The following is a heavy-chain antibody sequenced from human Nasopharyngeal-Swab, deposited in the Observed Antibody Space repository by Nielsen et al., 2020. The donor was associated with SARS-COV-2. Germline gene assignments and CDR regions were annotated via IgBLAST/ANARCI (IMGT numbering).Heavy chain of an antibody. CDR1: GFTFDDYA. Sequence: SLKISCAASGFTFDDYAMHWVRQAPGKGLEWVSGISWNSGSIGYADSVKGRFTISRDNAKNSLYLQMNSLRAEDTALYYCAKAGGYPRGIWYFDLWGHGTLVTVSS. D-gene: IGHD3-22*01. CDR2: ISWNSGSI. V-gene: IGHV3-9*01. J-gene: IGHJ2*01. CDR3: AKAGGYPRGIWYFDL.